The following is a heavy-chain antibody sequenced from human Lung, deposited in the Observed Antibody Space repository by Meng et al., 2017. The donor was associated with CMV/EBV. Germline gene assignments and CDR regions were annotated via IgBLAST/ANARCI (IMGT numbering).Heavy chain of an antibody. V-gene: IGHV3-48*04. J-gene: IGHJ4*02. CDR1: GFTFSSYS. Sequence: GGSLRLXXAASGFTFSSYSMNWVRQAPGKGLERVSYISYTGNTISYADSVKGRFTISRDNAKNSLFLQMNSLRAEDTAIYYCARDAYGVIDSYYFDYWGQGTLVTVSS. D-gene: IGHD4-17*01. CDR2: ISYTGNTI. CDR3: ARDAYGVIDSYYFDY.